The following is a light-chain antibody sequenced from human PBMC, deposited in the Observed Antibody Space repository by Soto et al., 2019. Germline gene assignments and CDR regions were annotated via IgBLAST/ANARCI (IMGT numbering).Light chain of an antibody. Sequence: EIVMTQSPSTLSLSPGERATLSCRASQSVSSNLAWYQQKPGQAPRLLIYGASTRATGIPARFSGSGSGTEFTLTITSLPSEDFSFYYCQQYNTWPLTFGGGTKVEIK. CDR1: QSVSSN. V-gene: IGKV3-15*01. CDR2: GAS. J-gene: IGKJ4*01. CDR3: QQYNTWPLT.